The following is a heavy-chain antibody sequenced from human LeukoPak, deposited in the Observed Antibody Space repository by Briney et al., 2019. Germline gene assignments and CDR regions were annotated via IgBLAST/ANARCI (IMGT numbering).Heavy chain of an antibody. Sequence: ASVKVSCKASGYTFTGYYMHWVRQAPGQGLEWVGWINPNSGGTNYAQKFQGRVTMTRDTSISTAYMELSRLRSDDTAVYYCAMGGGHCSSTSCYRSWFDPWGQGTLVTVSS. D-gene: IGHD2-2*02. CDR3: AMGGGHCSSTSCYRSWFDP. CDR1: GYTFTGYY. V-gene: IGHV1-2*02. J-gene: IGHJ5*02. CDR2: INPNSGGT.